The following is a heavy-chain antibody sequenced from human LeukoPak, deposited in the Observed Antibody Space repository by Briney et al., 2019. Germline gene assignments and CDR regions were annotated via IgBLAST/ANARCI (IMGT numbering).Heavy chain of an antibody. CDR2: INPKSGGS. V-gene: IGHV1-2*02. CDR3: ARFYCSISDCYGQTNWFDP. D-gene: IGHD2-2*01. J-gene: IGHJ5*02. CDR1: VYTFTDHY. Sequence: ASVKVSFKAAVYTFTDHYLHWVRQAPGQGLEWMGWINPKSGGSNYAPKFEGRVTMTRDTSITTAYMELHRLTSDDTAVYYCARFYCSISDCYGQTNWFDPWGQGTLVTVSS.